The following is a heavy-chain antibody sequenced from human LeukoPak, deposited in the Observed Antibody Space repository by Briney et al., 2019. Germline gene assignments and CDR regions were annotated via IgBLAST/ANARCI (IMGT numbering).Heavy chain of an antibody. D-gene: IGHD3-22*01. Sequence: SETLSLTCAVYGGSFSGYYWSWIRQPPGKGLEWIGEINHSGSTNYNPSLKSRVTISVDTSKNQFSLKLSSVTAADTAVYYCARRITMIVVVMEYFDYWGQGTLVTVSS. V-gene: IGHV4-34*01. J-gene: IGHJ4*02. CDR2: INHSGST. CDR1: GGSFSGYY. CDR3: ARRITMIVVVMEYFDY.